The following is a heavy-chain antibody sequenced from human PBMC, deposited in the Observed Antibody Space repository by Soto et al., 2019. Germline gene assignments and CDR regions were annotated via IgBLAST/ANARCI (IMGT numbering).Heavy chain of an antibody. Sequence: ETLSLTCTVSGGSISSYYWSWIRQPPGKGLEWIGYIYYSGGTNYNPSLKSRVTISVDTSKNQFSLKLSSVTAADTAVYYCARDGRYYDSSGYYHDTPFDYWGQGTLVTVSS. D-gene: IGHD3-22*01. J-gene: IGHJ4*02. V-gene: IGHV4-59*01. CDR2: IYYSGGT. CDR1: GGSISSYY. CDR3: ARDGRYYDSSGYYHDTPFDY.